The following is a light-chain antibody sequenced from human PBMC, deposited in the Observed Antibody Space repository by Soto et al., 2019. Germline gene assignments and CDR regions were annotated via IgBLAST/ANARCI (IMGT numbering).Light chain of an antibody. CDR1: SSDVGGYNY. CDR3: SSYTSSSTPGV. V-gene: IGLV2-14*01. J-gene: IGLJ1*01. CDR2: EVS. Sequence: QSALTQPASVSGSPGQSITISCTGTSSDVGGYNYVSWYQQHPGKAPKLMIYEVSNRPSGVSNRLSGSKSGNTASLTISGLQAEDEADYYCSSYTSSSTPGVFGTGTKLTVL.